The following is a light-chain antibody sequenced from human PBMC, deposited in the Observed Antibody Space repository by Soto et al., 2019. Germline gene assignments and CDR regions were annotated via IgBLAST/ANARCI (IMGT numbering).Light chain of an antibody. CDR3: QQSYSTLMYT. Sequence: DIQMTQSPSSLSASVGDRVTITCRASQSISSYLNWYQQKPGKAPKLLIYAASSLHSGVPSRFSGSRSGTDFTLTISSLQPEDFATYYCQQSYSTLMYTFGQGTKLEIK. V-gene: IGKV1-39*01. CDR1: QSISSY. J-gene: IGKJ2*01. CDR2: AAS.